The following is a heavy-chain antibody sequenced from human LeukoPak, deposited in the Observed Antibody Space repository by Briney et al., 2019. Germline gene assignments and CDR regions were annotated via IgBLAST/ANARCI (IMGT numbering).Heavy chain of an antibody. CDR1: GFTFSSYW. D-gene: IGHD3-10*01. CDR3: AREDAAWFGESQYYFDY. Sequence: GGSLRLSCAASGFTFSSYWMSWVRRAPGKGLEWVANIKQDGSEKYYVDSVKGRFTISRDNAKNSLYLQMNSLRAEDTAVYYCAREDAAWFGESQYYFDYWGQGTLVTVSS. CDR2: IKQDGSEK. V-gene: IGHV3-7*01. J-gene: IGHJ4*02.